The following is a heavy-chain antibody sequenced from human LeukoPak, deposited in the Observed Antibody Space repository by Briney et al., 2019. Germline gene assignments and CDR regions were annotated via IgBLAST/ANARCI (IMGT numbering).Heavy chain of an antibody. CDR3: AKALKRIYYYGMDV. CDR2: ISGSGGYT. CDR1: GFTFSSYD. V-gene: IGHV3-23*01. J-gene: IGHJ6*02. Sequence: PGGSLRLSCAASGFTFSSYDMIWVRQAPGKGLEWVSSISGSGGYTYYADSVKGRFTISRDNSKNTLYLQMNSVRAEDTAVYYCAKALKRIYYYGMDVWGQGTTVTVSS. D-gene: IGHD2-15*01.